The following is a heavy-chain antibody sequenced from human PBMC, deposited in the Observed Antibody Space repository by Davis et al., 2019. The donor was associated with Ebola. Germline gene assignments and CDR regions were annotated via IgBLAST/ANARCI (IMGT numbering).Heavy chain of an antibody. J-gene: IGHJ4*02. CDR3: ARELLVTGYKCADY. CDR2: INPNNGGT. D-gene: IGHD3-9*01. V-gene: IGHV1-2*02. Sequence: ASVKVSCKASGYTFTSYGISWVRQAPGQGLEWMGWINPNNGGTNYAQEFQGRVTMTRDTSISTAYMEVSRLRSDDTAVYYCARELLVTGYKCADYWGQGTLVTVSS. CDR1: GYTFTSYG.